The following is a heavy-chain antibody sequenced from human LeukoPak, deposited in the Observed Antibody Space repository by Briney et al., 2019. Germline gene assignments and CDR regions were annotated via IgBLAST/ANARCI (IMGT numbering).Heavy chain of an antibody. V-gene: IGHV4-39*07. CDR3: ARGLVGATDPDAFDI. CDR1: GGSISSSSYY. CDR2: IYYSGST. J-gene: IGHJ3*02. Sequence: ASETLSLTCTVSGGSISSSSYYWGWIRQPPGKGLEWIGSIYYSGSTYYNPSLKSRVTISVDTSKNQFSLKLSSVTAADTAVYYCARGLVGATDPDAFDIWGQGTMVTVSS. D-gene: IGHD1-26*01.